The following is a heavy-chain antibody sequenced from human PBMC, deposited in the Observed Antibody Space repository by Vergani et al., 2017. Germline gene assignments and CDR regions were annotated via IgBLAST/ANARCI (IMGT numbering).Heavy chain of an antibody. CDR1: GYPFTSYG. J-gene: IGHJ4*02. CDR2: ISAYNGNT. D-gene: IGHD3-3*01. Sequence: QVQLVQSGAEVKKPGASVKVSCKASGYPFTSYGISWVRQAPGQGLEWMGWISAYNGNTNYAQKLQGRVTMTTDTSTSTAYMELRSLRSDDTAVYYCARDNARYYDFWSGYYSHFDYWGQGTLVTVSS. CDR3: ARDNARYYDFWSGYYSHFDY. V-gene: IGHV1-18*01.